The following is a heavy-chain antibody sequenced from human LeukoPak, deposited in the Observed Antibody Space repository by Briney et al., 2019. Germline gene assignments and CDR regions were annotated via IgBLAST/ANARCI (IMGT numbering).Heavy chain of an antibody. Sequence: PGRSLRLSCAASGFTFSSYAMHWVRQAPGKGLEWVSAISASGDATYYADSVKGRFTISRDNSKSILYLQMNSLRADDTAVYYCANHLEYCSTGSCSFFDYWGQGTLVTVSS. V-gene: IGHV3-23*01. CDR2: ISASGDAT. CDR1: GFTFSSYA. CDR3: ANHLEYCSTGSCSFFDY. D-gene: IGHD2-15*01. J-gene: IGHJ4*02.